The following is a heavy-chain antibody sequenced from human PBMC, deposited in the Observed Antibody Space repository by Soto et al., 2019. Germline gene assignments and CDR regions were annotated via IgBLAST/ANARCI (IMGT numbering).Heavy chain of an antibody. D-gene: IGHD3-22*01. J-gene: IGHJ4*02. V-gene: IGHV1-69*06. CDR2: IIPIFGTA. Sequence: QVQLVQSGAEVKKTGSSVKVSCKASGGTFSSYAISWVRQAPGQGLEWMGGIIPIFGTANYAQKFQGRVTITADKSTSTAYMELSSLRSEDRDVYYCARVSYYSSGAFDYWGQGTLVTVSS. CDR3: ARVSYYSSGAFDY. CDR1: GGTFSSYA.